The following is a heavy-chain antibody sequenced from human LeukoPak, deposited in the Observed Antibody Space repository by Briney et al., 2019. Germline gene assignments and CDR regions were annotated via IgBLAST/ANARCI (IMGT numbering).Heavy chain of an antibody. V-gene: IGHV3-23*01. Sequence: PGGSLRLSCAASGFTFSSYGMHWVRQAPGKGLEWVSAICGSDGSRYYADSVKGRFTISRDNSKNTLYLRMNSLRGEDTAVYYCAKGGSPSCYSSSGYWGQGTLVTVSS. D-gene: IGHD2-2*01. J-gene: IGHJ4*02. CDR2: ICGSDGSR. CDR1: GFTFSSYG. CDR3: AKGGSPSCYSSSGY.